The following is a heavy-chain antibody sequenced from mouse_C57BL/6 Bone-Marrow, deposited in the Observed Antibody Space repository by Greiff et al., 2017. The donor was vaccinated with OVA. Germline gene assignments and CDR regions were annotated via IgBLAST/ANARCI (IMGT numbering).Heavy chain of an antibody. CDR1: GYTFTSYW. CDR3: ARPGLLRAWFAY. D-gene: IGHD1-1*01. J-gene: IGHJ3*01. CDR2: IHPNSGST. V-gene: IGHV1-64*01. Sequence: VQLQESGAELVKPGASVKLSCKASGYTFTSYWMHWVKQRPGQGLEWIGMIHPNSGSTNYNEKFKSKATLTVDKSSSTAYMQLSSLTSEDSAVYYCARPGLLRAWFAYWGQGTLVTVSA.